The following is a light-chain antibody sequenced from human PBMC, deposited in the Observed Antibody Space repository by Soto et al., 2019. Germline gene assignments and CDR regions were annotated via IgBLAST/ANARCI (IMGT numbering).Light chain of an antibody. V-gene: IGKV3-11*01. CDR2: DAF. CDR3: QQRSSWPLT. CDR1: QSVGSY. Sequence: EIVLTQSPATLSLSPGERATLSCRASQSVGSYFAWYQQKPGQAPRLLIYDAFRRATGIRARFSGSGSGTDFTLTISSLVPEDFAVYFCQQRSSWPLTFGGGTMVEIK. J-gene: IGKJ4*01.